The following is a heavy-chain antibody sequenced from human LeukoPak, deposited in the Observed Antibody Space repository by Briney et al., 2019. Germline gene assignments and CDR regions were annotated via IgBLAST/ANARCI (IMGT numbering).Heavy chain of an antibody. CDR1: GFTFSSYS. J-gene: IGHJ4*02. CDR2: ISSSSSYI. Sequence: GGSLRLSCAASGFTFSSYSMNWVRQAPGKGLEWVSSISSSSSYIYYADSVKGRFTISRDNAKNSLYLQMNSLRAEDTAVYYCARGKSGSWYWYYFDYWGQGTLVTVPS. V-gene: IGHV3-21*01. D-gene: IGHD6-13*01. CDR3: ARGKSGSWYWYYFDY.